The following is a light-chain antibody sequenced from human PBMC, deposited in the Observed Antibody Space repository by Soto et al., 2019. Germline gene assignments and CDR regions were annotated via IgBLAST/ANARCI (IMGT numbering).Light chain of an antibody. J-gene: IGKJ2*01. CDR3: QQYNNWPPYT. CDR1: QNIGSN. Sequence: EVVMTQSPATLSASPGERVILSCRASQNIGSNLAWYQQRPGQAPRLLMYGASTRATETPARFSGSGSATHFTLTISSLQSEDFAVYYCQQYNNWPPYTFGQRSKVDIK. CDR2: GAS. V-gene: IGKV3-15*01.